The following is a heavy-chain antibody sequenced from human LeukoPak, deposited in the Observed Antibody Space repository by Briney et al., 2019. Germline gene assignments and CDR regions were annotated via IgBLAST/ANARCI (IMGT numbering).Heavy chain of an antibody. Sequence: TSETLSLTCTVSGGSINSYYWSWIRQPPGKGLEWIGYIYYSGSTNYNPSLKSRVTISVDTSKNQFSLKVSSVTAADTAVYYCARARDGHINNWFDPWGQGTLVTVSS. V-gene: IGHV4-59*01. J-gene: IGHJ5*02. D-gene: IGHD5-24*01. CDR1: GGSINSYY. CDR3: ARARDGHINNWFDP. CDR2: IYYSGST.